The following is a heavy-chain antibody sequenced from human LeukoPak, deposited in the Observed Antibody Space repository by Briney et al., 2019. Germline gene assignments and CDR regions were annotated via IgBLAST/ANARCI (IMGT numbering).Heavy chain of an antibody. CDR3: ARGSVVTTAGLDY. CDR1: GGSFSGYY. CDR2: IYYSGST. D-gene: IGHD2-21*02. J-gene: IGHJ4*02. Sequence: SETLSLTCAVYGGSFSGYYWSWIRQPPGKGLEWIGSIYYSGSTYYNPSLKSRVTISVDTSKSQFSLKLSSVTAADTAVYYCARGSVVTTAGLDYWGQGTLVTVSS. V-gene: IGHV4-34*01.